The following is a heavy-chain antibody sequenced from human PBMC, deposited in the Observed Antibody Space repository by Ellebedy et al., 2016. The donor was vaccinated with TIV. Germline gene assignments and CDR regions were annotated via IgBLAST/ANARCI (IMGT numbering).Heavy chain of an antibody. V-gene: IGHV3-23*01. CDR1: GFTFSNYA. CDR2: ISNTGSRT. CDR3: TGAEVARGVVH. J-gene: IGHJ4*02. D-gene: IGHD3-10*01. Sequence: GESLKISCAASGFTFSNYAMSWVRQAPGKGLEWVSTISNTGSRTYYADSVKGRFTISRDNSKSTLDLQMSSLRAEDTAVYYCTGAEVARGVVHWGQGTLVSVSS.